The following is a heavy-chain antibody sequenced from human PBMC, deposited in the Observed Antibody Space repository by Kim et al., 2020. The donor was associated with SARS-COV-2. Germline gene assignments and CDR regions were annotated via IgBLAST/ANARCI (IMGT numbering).Heavy chain of an antibody. V-gene: IGHV1-3*01. Sequence: SRRSQGRVTITRETSARTAYMELSSLRSEDTAVYYCARDFTTMVRGVMDVWGQGTTVTVSS. D-gene: IGHD3-10*01. J-gene: IGHJ6*02. CDR3: ARDFTTMVRGVMDV.